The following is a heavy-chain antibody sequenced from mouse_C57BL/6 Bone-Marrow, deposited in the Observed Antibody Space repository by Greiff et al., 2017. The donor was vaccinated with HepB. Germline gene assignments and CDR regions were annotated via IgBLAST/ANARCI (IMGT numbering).Heavy chain of an antibody. V-gene: IGHV1-53*01. D-gene: IGHD1-1*01. Sequence: QVQLQQPGTELVKPGASVKLSCRASGYTFPSSWMPGVKQRPGQGLKWIGNITPSNGGTNYNEKLKSKATLTVDKSSSTAYMQLSSLTSEDSAVYYCARGTTVVATDWYFDVWGTGTTVTVSS. CDR1: GYTFPSSW. CDR2: ITPSNGGT. J-gene: IGHJ1*03. CDR3: ARGTTVVATDWYFDV.